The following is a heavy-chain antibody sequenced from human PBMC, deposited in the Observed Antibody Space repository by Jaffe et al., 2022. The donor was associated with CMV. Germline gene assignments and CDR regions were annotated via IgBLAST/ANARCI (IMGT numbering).Heavy chain of an antibody. Sequence: QVQLQQWGAGLLKPSETLSLTCAVYGGSFSGYGWSWIRQPPGKGLEWIGEINHSGGTNYNPSLKSRVTISLDMSKNQFSLKLKSLTAADTAVYYCARDRLGYCSGGSCYSLDSWGQGSLVTVSS. V-gene: IGHV4-34*01. CDR1: GGSFSGYG. J-gene: IGHJ4*02. CDR3: ARDRLGYCSGGSCYSLDS. D-gene: IGHD2-15*01. CDR2: INHSGGT.